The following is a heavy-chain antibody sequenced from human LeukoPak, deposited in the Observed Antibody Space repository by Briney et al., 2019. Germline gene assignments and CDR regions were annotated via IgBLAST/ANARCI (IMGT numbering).Heavy chain of an antibody. D-gene: IGHD6-13*01. V-gene: IGHV4-59*01. J-gene: IGHJ4*02. CDR1: GGSISSYY. Sequence: SETLSLTCTVSGGSISSYYWSWIRQPPGKGLEWIGYIYYSGSTNYNPSLKSRVTISVDTSKNQFSLKLSSVTAADTAVYYCARANPIAAAGTRFDYWGQGTLVTVSS. CDR2: IYYSGST. CDR3: ARANPIAAAGTRFDY.